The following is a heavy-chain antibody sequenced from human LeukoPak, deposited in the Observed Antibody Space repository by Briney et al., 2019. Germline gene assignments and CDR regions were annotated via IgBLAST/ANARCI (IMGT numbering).Heavy chain of an antibody. D-gene: IGHD3-10*01. J-gene: IGHJ4*02. CDR2: ITAYNDNT. Sequence: ASVKVSCKASGYTFTSYGISWVRQAPGQGLEWMGWITAYNDNTNYAQKLQGRVTTTTDTSTSTAYMELRSLRSDDTAVYYCARALLWFGEPSHIDYWGQGTLVTASS. CDR1: GYTFTSYG. CDR3: ARALLWFGEPSHIDY. V-gene: IGHV1-18*01.